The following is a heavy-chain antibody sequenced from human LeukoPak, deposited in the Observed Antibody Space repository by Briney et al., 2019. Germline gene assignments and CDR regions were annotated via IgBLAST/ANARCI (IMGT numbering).Heavy chain of an antibody. Sequence: SETLSLTCTVSGGSISSGYSWTWIRQPAGKGLEWIGRIYISGSTDYNLSLKSRITISMDTSKNQFSLEMSSVTAADTAVYYCTRGWSSGGAFDIWGQGTMATVSS. J-gene: IGHJ3*02. CDR1: GGSISSGYS. CDR2: IYISGST. V-gene: IGHV4-61*02. CDR3: TRGWSSGGAFDI. D-gene: IGHD6-19*01.